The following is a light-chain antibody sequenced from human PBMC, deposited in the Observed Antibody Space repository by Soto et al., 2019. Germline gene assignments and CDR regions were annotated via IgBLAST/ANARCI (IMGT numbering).Light chain of an antibody. V-gene: IGKV1-33*01. CDR3: LQHDNVPT. Sequence: DIQMTQSPSSLLASVGDRVTITCQASQDISNSLSWYQQKPGKAPKLLITDAATLEAGVPSRFSGSGSGTDFTFTISSLQPEDIATYFCLQHDNVPTFGLGTKLEVK. CDR2: DAA. CDR1: QDISNS. J-gene: IGKJ2*01.